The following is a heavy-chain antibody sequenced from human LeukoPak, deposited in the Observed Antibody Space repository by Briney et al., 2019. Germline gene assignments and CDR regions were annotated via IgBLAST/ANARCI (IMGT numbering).Heavy chain of an antibody. D-gene: IGHD6-13*01. V-gene: IGHV3-7*03. J-gene: IGHJ3*02. Sequence: GGSLRLSCAASGFTFSSYWMTWVRQAPGKGLEWVANIKQDDSEKYYVDSVKGRFTISRDNAKNSLYLQMDSLRAEDTAVYYCAKDREQQLGDAFDIWGQGTMVTVSS. CDR3: AKDREQQLGDAFDI. CDR2: IKQDDSEK. CDR1: GFTFSSYW.